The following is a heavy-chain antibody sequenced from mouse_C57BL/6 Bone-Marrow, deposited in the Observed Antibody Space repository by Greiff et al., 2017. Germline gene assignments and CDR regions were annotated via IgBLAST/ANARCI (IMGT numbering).Heavy chain of an antibody. V-gene: IGHV1-61*01. D-gene: IGHD1-1*01. Sequence: VQLQQPGAELVRPGSSVKLSCKASGYTFTSYWMDWVKQRPGQGLEWIGNIYPSDSETHYNQKFKDKATLTVDKSSSTAYMQLSSLTAEDSAVYYCARGGITAVVGNYYAMDYWGQGTSVTVSS. CDR2: IYPSDSET. CDR3: ARGGITAVVGNYYAMDY. CDR1: GYTFTSYW. J-gene: IGHJ4*01.